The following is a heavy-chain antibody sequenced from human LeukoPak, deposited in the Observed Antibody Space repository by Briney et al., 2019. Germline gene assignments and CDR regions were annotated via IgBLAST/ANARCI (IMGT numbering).Heavy chain of an antibody. CDR3: ARRFFSGYPDY. V-gene: IGHV4-39*01. J-gene: IGHJ4*02. Sequence: SETLSLTCTVSGGSISSYYWGWIRQPPGKGLEWIGSIHYSGSTYYNPSLKSRVTISVDTSKNQFSLKLSSVTAADTAVYYCARRFFSGYPDYWGQGTLVTVSS. D-gene: IGHD3-22*01. CDR1: GGSISSYY. CDR2: IHYSGST.